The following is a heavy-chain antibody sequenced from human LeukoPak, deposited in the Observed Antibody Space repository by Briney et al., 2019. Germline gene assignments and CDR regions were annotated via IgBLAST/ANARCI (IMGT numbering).Heavy chain of an antibody. CDR2: ISSHSTYI. D-gene: IGHD4-11*01. Sequence: GGSLRLSCAASGFTFTDYTMSWVRQAPGKGPEWVSSISSHSTYIYYADSVKGRLTISRDNAKTSLYLQMNSLRAEDTAVYYCATTVDLVGYWGQGTLVTVSS. CDR1: GFTFTDYT. V-gene: IGHV3-21*01. J-gene: IGHJ4*02. CDR3: ATTVDLVGY.